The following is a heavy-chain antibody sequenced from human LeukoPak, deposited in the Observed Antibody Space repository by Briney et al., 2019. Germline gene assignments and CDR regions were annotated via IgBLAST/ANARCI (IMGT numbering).Heavy chain of an antibody. D-gene: IGHD3-22*01. CDR2: ISPTSTYI. V-gene: IGHV3-21*01. Sequence: KPGRCLRPSCAATGFTVKGHSTSSVRQAPGEGLDWHSSISPTSTYIYYQDSVKGRFTISRDGAKNSLYLEMDSLRVEDTALYYCARTIYYYESTSYFSDAFDVWGQGPMVTVSS. CDR3: ARTIYYYESTSYFSDAFDV. J-gene: IGHJ3*01. CDR1: GFTVKGHS.